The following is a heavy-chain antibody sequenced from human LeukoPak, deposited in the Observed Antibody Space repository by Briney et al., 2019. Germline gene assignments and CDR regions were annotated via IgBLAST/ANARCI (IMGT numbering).Heavy chain of an antibody. CDR1: GFTFSSFG. J-gene: IGHJ4*02. D-gene: IGHD4-11*01. CDR3: AKARTVSAYYFDY. Sequence: GGSLRLSCAASGFTFSSFGMHWVRQTPGKGLEWVAVISYDGSNKYYADSVKGRFTISRDNSKNTLYLQMNSLRAEDTAVYYCAKARTVSAYYFDYWGQGTLVTVSS. CDR2: ISYDGSNK. V-gene: IGHV3-30*18.